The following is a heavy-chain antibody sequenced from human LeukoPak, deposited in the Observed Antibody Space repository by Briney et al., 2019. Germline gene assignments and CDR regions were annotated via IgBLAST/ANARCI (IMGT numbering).Heavy chain of an antibody. V-gene: IGHV3-53*01. CDR1: GFTVSSSY. CDR3: ARGGVVVAAIDAFDI. CDR2: IYSGGST. D-gene: IGHD2-15*01. J-gene: IGHJ3*02. Sequence: GGSLRLSCAASGFTVSSSYMNWVRQAPGKGLEWVSVIYSGGSTYYADSVKGRFTISRDNSKNTLYLQMNSLRAEDTAVYYCARGGVVVAAIDAFDIWGQGTLVTVSS.